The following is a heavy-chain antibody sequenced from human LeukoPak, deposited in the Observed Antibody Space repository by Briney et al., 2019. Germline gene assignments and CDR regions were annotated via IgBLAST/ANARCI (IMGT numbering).Heavy chain of an antibody. J-gene: IGHJ5*02. Sequence: SETLSLTCAVYGGSFSGYYWSWIRQPPGKGPEWIGEINHSGSTNYNPSLKSRVTISVDTSKNQFSLKLSSVTAADTAVYYCARVRPDSRFDPWGQGTLVTVSS. CDR1: GGSFSGYY. D-gene: IGHD3-22*01. CDR3: ARVRPDSRFDP. V-gene: IGHV4-34*01. CDR2: INHSGST.